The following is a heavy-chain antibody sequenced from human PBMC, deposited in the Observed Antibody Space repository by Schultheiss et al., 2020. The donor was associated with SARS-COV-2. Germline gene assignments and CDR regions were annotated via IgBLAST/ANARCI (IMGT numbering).Heavy chain of an antibody. D-gene: IGHD4-23*01. V-gene: IGHV4-4*02. CDR1: GGSISSSNW. Sequence: SETLSLTCAVSGGSISSSNWWSWVRQPPGKGLEWIGEIYHSGSTNYNPSLKSRVTISVDKSKNQFSLKLSSVTAADTAVYYCASGGNSHYYYYYYMDVWGKGTTVTVSS. CDR3: ASGGNSHYYYYYYMDV. J-gene: IGHJ6*03. CDR2: IYHSGST.